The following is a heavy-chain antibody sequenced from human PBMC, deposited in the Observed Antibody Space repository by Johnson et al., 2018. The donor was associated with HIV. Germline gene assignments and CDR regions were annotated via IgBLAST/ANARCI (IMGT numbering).Heavy chain of an antibody. D-gene: IGHD6-6*01. CDR2: ISYDGSTN. Sequence: QVPQVESGGGVVQPGRSLRLSCSASRFTFSSYAINWVRQAPGKGLEWVAVISYDGSTNYYADYVKGRLTISRDNSKNTLYLQMNSLRAEDTAVYYCARCDSSSPLRAFDIWGQGTMVTVSS. J-gene: IGHJ3*02. V-gene: IGHV3-30*04. CDR3: ARCDSSSPLRAFDI. CDR1: RFTFSSYA.